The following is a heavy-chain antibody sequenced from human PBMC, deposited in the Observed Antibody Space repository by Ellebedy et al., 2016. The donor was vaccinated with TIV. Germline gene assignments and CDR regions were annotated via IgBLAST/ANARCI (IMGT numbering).Heavy chain of an antibody. CDR1: GFTFSSYG. D-gene: IGHD3-22*01. Sequence: PGGSLRLSCAASGFTFSSYGMPWVRQAPGKGLEWVAVIWYDGSNKYYADSVKGRFTISRDNSKNTLYLQMNSRRAEDTAVYYCASKSSVEFDYWGQGTLVSVSS. CDR3: ASKSSVEFDY. CDR2: IWYDGSNK. J-gene: IGHJ4*02. V-gene: IGHV3-33*01.